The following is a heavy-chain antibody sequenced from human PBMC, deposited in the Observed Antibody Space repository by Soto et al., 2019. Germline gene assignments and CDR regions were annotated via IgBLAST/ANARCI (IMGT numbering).Heavy chain of an antibody. CDR3: ARVQAEAGGRIAAPVGGCDY. D-gene: IGHD6-13*01. CDR1: GFTFSSYW. CDR2: INSDGSST. J-gene: IGHJ4*02. Sequence: EVQLVESGGGLVQPGGSLRLSCAASGFTFSSYWMHWVRQAPGKGLVWVSRINSDGSSTSYADSVKGRFTISRDNAKNTLYLQMNSLRAADTAVYYCARVQAEAGGRIAAPVGGCDYWGQGTLVTVSS. V-gene: IGHV3-74*01.